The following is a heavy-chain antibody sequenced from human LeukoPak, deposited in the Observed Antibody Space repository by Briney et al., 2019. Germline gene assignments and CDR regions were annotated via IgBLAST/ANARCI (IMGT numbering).Heavy chain of an antibody. J-gene: IGHJ4*02. D-gene: IGHD3-22*01. CDR3: ARGSEIVVVMPFDY. Sequence: ASVKASCKASGYTFTSYGISWVRQAPGQGLEWMGWISAYNGNTNYAQKLQGRATMTTDTSTSTAYMELRSLRSDDTAVYYCARGSEIVVVMPFDYWGQGTLVTVSS. CDR1: GYTFTSYG. V-gene: IGHV1-18*01. CDR2: ISAYNGNT.